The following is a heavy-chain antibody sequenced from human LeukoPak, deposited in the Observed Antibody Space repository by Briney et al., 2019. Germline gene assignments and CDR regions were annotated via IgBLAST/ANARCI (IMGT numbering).Heavy chain of an antibody. J-gene: IGHJ6*03. V-gene: IGHV1-69*05. CDR2: IIPIFGTA. D-gene: IGHD5-18*01. CDR1: GGTFSSYA. Sequence: SVKVSCKASGGTFSSYAISWVRQAPGQGLEWMGRIIPIFGTANYAQKFQGRVTITTDESTSTAYMELSSLRSEGTAVYYCARDTAMVHSRYMDVWGKGTTVTVSS. CDR3: ARDTAMVHSRYMDV.